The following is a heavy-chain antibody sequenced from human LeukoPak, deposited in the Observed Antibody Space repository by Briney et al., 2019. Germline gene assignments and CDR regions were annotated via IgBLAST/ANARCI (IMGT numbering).Heavy chain of an antibody. D-gene: IGHD6-13*01. V-gene: IGHV3-53*05. J-gene: IGHJ4*02. Sequence: PGGSLRLSCAASGFTVSSNYMSWVRQAPGKGLELVSVIYSGGSTYYADSVKGRFTISRDNAKNSLYLQMNSLRAEDMALYYCAKDTSYSSSAEFDYWGQGTLVTVSS. CDR2: IYSGGST. CDR1: GFTVSSNY. CDR3: AKDTSYSSSAEFDY.